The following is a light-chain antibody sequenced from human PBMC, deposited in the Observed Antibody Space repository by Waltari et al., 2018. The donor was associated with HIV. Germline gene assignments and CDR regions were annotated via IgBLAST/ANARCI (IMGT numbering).Light chain of an antibody. CDR1: QSVTSTY. CDR2: GAS. J-gene: IGKJ2*01. Sequence: EIVWTQCPGTLSLSQGETATLSGRASQSVTSTYLAWYHQKPGQAPRLLIYGASSRATGIPDRFRGSGSGTDFTLTIRRLEPEDFAVYYCQQYGSSPYTFGQGTKLEIK. V-gene: IGKV3-20*01. CDR3: QQYGSSPYT.